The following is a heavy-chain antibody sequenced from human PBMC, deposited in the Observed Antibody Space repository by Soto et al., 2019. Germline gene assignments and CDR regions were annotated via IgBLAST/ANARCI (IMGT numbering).Heavy chain of an antibody. V-gene: IGHV3-11*01. CDR1: GFTFSDYY. CDR3: AKAYRGYCSSTTCFGALGY. D-gene: IGHD2-2*01. Sequence: GGSLRLSCAASGFTFSDYYMSWIRQAPGKGLQWVSYISSSGGAIGYANSVKGRYSISRDNAKNPLSLEMNSLKAADTAVYYCAKAYRGYCSSTTCFGALGYWGQGTLVTVSS. CDR2: ISSSGGAI. J-gene: IGHJ4*02.